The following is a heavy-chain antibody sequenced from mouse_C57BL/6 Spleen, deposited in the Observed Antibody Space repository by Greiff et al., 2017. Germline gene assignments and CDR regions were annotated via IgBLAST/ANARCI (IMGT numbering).Heavy chain of an antibody. J-gene: IGHJ4*01. V-gene: IGHV1-69*01. CDR1: GYTFTSYW. CDR3: ARYYGSSRGAMDY. Sequence: QSCKASGYTFTSYWMHWVKQRPGQGLEWIGEIDPSDSYTNYNQKFKGKSTLTVDKSSSTAYMQLSSLTSEDSAVYYCARYYGSSRGAMDYWGQGTSVTVSS. D-gene: IGHD1-1*01. CDR2: IDPSDSYT.